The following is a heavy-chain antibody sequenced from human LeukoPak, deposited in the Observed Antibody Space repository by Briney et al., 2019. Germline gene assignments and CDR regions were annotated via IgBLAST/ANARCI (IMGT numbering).Heavy chain of an antibody. CDR2: IRSDGSNK. CDR3: ARRSAAKDAFDI. J-gene: IGHJ3*02. CDR1: GFSFSSYG. D-gene: IGHD6-25*01. V-gene: IGHV3-30*02. Sequence: PGGSLRLSCAGSGFSFSSYGMHWVRQAPGKGLEWMAFIRSDGSNKYYADSVKGRFTISRDNSKNTLYLQMNSLRAEDTAVYYCARRSAAKDAFDIWGQGTMVTVSS.